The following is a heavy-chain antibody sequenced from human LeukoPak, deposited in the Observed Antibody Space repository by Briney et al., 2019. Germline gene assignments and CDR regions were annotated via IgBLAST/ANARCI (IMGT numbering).Heavy chain of an antibody. CDR1: GFTFSSYE. V-gene: IGHV4-59*01. CDR3: ARTTEAHSWRTRYYDYYMDV. D-gene: IGHD6-13*01. J-gene: IGHJ6*03. Sequence: KTGGSLRLSCAASGFTFSSYEMNWIRQPPGKGLEWIGYIYYSGSTNYNPSLKSRVTISVDTSKNQFSLKLSSVTAADTAVYYCARTTEAHSWRTRYYDYYMDVWGKGTTVTVSS. CDR2: IYYSGST.